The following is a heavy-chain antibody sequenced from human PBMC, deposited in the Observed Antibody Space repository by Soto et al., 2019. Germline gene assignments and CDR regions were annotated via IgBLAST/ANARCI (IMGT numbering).Heavy chain of an antibody. V-gene: IGHV1-18*01. D-gene: IGHD3-9*01. CDR2: ISAYNGNT. Sequence: ASVKVSCKASGYTFTSYGMSWVRQAPGQGLEWMGWISAYNGNTNYARKLQGRVTMTTDTSTSTAYMELRSLRSDDTAVYYCARTHYDILTGHHSFDYWGQGTLVTVSS. CDR1: GYTFTSYG. J-gene: IGHJ4*02. CDR3: ARTHYDILTGHHSFDY.